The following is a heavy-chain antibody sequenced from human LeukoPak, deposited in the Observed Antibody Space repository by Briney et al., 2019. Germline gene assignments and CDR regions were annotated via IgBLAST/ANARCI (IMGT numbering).Heavy chain of an antibody. CDR1: GYSISSGYY. V-gene: IGHV4-38-2*02. Sequence: SETLSLTCSVSGYSISSGYYWGWIRQPPGRGLEWIGSISDSGSTYYNPSLKSRVTLSVDTSKNQFSLKLSSVTVADTAVYYCARRGSSWYYFDYWGQGTLVTVSS. CDR2: ISDSGST. D-gene: IGHD6-13*01. J-gene: IGHJ4*02. CDR3: ARRGSSWYYFDY.